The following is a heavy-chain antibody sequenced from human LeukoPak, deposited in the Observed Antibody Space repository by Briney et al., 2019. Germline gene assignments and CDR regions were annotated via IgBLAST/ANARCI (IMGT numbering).Heavy chain of an antibody. Sequence: PGGSPRLSCAASGHTFSTYWLNWARHASGKGPEWGAIINQGGSDVKYVDSVKGRFTISRDNAKNSLDLQMNSLRAEDSAVYYCVRDINFFVLDYWGLGALVTVSS. CDR3: VRDINFFVLDY. CDR2: INQGGSDV. D-gene: IGHD6-6*01. J-gene: IGHJ4*02. V-gene: IGHV3-7*01. CDR1: GHTFSTYW.